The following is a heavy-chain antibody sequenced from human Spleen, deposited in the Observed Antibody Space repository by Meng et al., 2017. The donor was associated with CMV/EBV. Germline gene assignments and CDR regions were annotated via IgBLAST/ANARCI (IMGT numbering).Heavy chain of an antibody. J-gene: IGHJ4*02. Sequence: SGFTFSSYGMHWVRQAPGKGLEWVAVIWYDGNNKYYADSVKGRFTISRDNSKNTLYLQMNSLRAEDTTVYYCAKDFSSSAYYLDYWGQGTLVTVSS. CDR3: AKDFSSSAYYLDY. V-gene: IGHV3-33*06. D-gene: IGHD6-6*01. CDR2: IWYDGNNK. CDR1: GFTFSSYG.